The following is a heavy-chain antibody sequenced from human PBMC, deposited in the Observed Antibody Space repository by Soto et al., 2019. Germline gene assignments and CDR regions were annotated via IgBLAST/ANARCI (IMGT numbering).Heavy chain of an antibody. D-gene: IGHD4-17*01. CDR2: ISSDGSSK. Sequence: GGSLRLSCAASGFTFNTYGVYWVRQAPGKGLEWAAAISSDGSSKYYADSVKGRFTISRDNSKNTLYLQMNSLRAGDTAVYFCAKAMSPGLSYGAYGPTAMDVWGQGTTVTVSS. J-gene: IGHJ6*02. CDR1: GFTFNTYG. V-gene: IGHV3-30*18. CDR3: AKAMSPGLSYGAYGPTAMDV.